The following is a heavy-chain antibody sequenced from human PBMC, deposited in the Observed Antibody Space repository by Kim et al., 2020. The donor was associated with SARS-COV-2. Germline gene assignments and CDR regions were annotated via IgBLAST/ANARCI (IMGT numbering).Heavy chain of an antibody. Sequence: GGSLRLSCAAFEFTFSRYSMNWVRQAPGKGLEWVSTISRNSDYIYYADSVEGRFTISRDNAKNSLYLQMNSLRADDTAIYYCARDLSLGRPGGFDYWGQGTLVTVSS. D-gene: IGHD3-10*01. J-gene: IGHJ4*02. CDR2: ISRNSDYI. V-gene: IGHV3-21*01. CDR1: EFTFSRYS. CDR3: ARDLSLGRPGGFDY.